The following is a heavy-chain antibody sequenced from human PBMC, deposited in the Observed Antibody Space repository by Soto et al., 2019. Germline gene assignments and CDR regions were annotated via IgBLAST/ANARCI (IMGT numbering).Heavy chain of an antibody. CDR2: ISAYNGNT. V-gene: IGHV1-18*01. CDR3: ARDRSSWYSYGMDV. J-gene: IGHJ6*02. D-gene: IGHD6-13*01. CDR1: GYTFTSYG. Sequence: QVQLVQSGAEVKNPGASVKVSCKASGYTFTSYGISWVRQAPGQGLEWMGWISAYNGNTNYAQKLQGRVTMTTDTSTSTDYMELRSLSSDDTPVYYCARDRSSWYSYGMDVWGQGTTVTVSS.